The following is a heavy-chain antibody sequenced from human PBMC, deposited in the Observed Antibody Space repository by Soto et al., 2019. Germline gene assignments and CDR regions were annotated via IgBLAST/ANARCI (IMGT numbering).Heavy chain of an antibody. CDR3: SRTSGVAAVSGGWWAYYFES. CDR1: GYTFTRNY. V-gene: IGHV1-46*01. CDR2: INPDGGRT. Sequence: QVQLVQSGAEVKDPGASVKVSCKTSGYTFTRNYIHWVRQAPGQGLEGMGVINPDGGRTSYAKNFHGRHTVTSEMSTSTVYMELSSLKFDYTAVYYGSRTSGVAAVSGGWWAYYFESLGQGTLVTVSS. D-gene: IGHD6-25*01. J-gene: IGHJ4*02.